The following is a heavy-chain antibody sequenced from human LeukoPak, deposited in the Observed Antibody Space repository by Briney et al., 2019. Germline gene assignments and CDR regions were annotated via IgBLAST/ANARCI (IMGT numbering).Heavy chain of an antibody. D-gene: IGHD1-7*01. CDR2: IYTSGST. CDR1: GGSISSGSYD. Sequence: SETLSLTCTVSGGSISSGSYDWSWIRQPAGKGLEWIGRIYTSGSTNYNPSLKCRVTLSVDTSKNQFSLKLSYVTAAATAVYYCARGLAGNWNYVNAFDIWGQGTMVTVSS. J-gene: IGHJ3*02. V-gene: IGHV4-61*02. CDR3: ARGLAGNWNYVNAFDI.